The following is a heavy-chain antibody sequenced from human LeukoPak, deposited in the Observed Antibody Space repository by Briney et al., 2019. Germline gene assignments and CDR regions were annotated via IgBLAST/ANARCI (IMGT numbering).Heavy chain of an antibody. CDR1: GGSISSSSYY. Sequence: SETLSLTCTVSGGSISSSSYYWGWIRQPPGKGLESIGSIYYSGSTYYNPSLKSRVTISVDTSKNQFSLKLSSVTAADTAVYYCARRVTVVGATPDYWGQGTLVTVSS. D-gene: IGHD1-26*01. CDR3: ARRVTVVGATPDY. J-gene: IGHJ4*02. V-gene: IGHV4-39*01. CDR2: IYYSGST.